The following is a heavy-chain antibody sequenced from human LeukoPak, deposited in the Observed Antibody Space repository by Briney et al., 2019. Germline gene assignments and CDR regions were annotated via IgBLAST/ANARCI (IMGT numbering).Heavy chain of an antibody. J-gene: IGHJ4*02. CDR1: GVSFSGYY. V-gene: IGHV4-34*01. CDR3: ARGLAASGWVFDY. Sequence: SDTLSLTRAVYGVSFSGYYWSWIRQPPPKGLAWVGEINHSGSTNHNPPLKSRVTISVDTSKNQLSLKLSSVTAADTAVYYCARGLAASGWVFDYWGKGTLVTVSS. CDR2: INHSGST. D-gene: IGHD6-19*01.